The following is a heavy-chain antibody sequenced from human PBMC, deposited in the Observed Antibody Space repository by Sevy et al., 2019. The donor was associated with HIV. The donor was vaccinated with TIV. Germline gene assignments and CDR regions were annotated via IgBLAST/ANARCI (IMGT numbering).Heavy chain of an antibody. CDR2: ISYDGSNK. CDR1: GFTFSSYA. CDR3: ARDQGMVRGVKNYYYYYGMDV. J-gene: IGHJ6*02. D-gene: IGHD3-10*01. V-gene: IGHV3-30-3*01. Sequence: GGSLRLSCAASGFTFSSYAMHWVRQAPGKGLEWVAVISYDGSNKYYADSVKGGFTISRDNSKNKLYLQMNSLRAEDTAVYYCARDQGMVRGVKNYYYYYGMDVWGQGTTVTVSS.